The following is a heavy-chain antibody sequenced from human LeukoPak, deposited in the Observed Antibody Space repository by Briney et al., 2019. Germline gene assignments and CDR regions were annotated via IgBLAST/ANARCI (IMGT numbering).Heavy chain of an antibody. CDR2: IIPIFTTP. J-gene: IGHJ5*02. V-gene: IGHV1-69*01. D-gene: IGHD2-15*01. CDR3: ARGHELLFEPFDL. Sequence: SVKVSCKTSGGTFSSYAVSWVQQAPGQGLEWMGGIIPIFTTPNYAQKFQGRLTITADESTTTAYMELSSLRSEDTAVYYCARGHELLFEPFDLWGQGTLVTVSS. CDR1: GGTFSSYA.